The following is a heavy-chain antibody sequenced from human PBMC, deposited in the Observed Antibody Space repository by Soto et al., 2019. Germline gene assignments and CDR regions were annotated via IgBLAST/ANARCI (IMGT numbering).Heavy chain of an antibody. Sequence: ASVKVSCKASGYTFTSYGISWVRQAPGQGLEWMGWISAYNGNTNYAQKLQGRVTMTTDTSTSTAYMELRSLRSDDTAVYYCARGSPVLRFLEWLLIGAFDIWGQGTMVTVSS. V-gene: IGHV1-18*01. J-gene: IGHJ3*02. CDR3: ARGSPVLRFLEWLLIGAFDI. D-gene: IGHD3-3*01. CDR1: GYTFTSYG. CDR2: ISAYNGNT.